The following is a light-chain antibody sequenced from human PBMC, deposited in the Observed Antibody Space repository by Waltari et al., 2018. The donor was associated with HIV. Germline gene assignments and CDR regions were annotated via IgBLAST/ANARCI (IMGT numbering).Light chain of an antibody. J-gene: IGLJ2*01. CDR1: SSNIGSNT. CDR3: AAWDDSLNGVI. CDR2: NNN. Sequence: SVLTQPPSASGTPGQRVTISCSGSSSNIGSNTVKWYQQLPGTAPKLLIYNNNQRPSGVPDRFSGSKSGTSASLAISGLQSEDEADYYCAAWDDSLNGVIFGGGTKLTVL. V-gene: IGLV1-44*01.